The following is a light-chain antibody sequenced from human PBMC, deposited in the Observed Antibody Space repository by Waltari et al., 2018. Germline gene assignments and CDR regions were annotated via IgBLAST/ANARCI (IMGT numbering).Light chain of an antibody. CDR3: QAWDRNTYVV. V-gene: IGLV3-1*01. CDR1: KLEDQY. J-gene: IGLJ2*01. Sequence: SYELTQPPSVSVSPGQTASITCSGDKLEDQYASWYQQKPGQSPVLVIYQDNRRPSGIPERFSGSTSGNTATLTISGTQALDEADYYCQAWDRNTYVVFGGGTKLTVL. CDR2: QDN.